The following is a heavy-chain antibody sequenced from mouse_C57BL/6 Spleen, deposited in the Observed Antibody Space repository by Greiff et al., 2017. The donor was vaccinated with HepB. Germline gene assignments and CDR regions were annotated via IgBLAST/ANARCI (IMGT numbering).Heavy chain of an antibody. D-gene: IGHD4-1*01. CDR1: GYTFPSYW. J-gene: IGHJ2*01. CDR3: TRLSRLGFDY. V-gene: IGHV1-5*01. Sequence: EVQLQQSGTVLARPGASVKMSCKTSGYTFPSYWMHWVKQRPGQGLEWIGAIYPGNSDTSYNQKFKGKAKLTAVTSGSTAYMELSSLTNEDSAVYYCTRLSRLGFDYWGQGTTLTVSS. CDR2: IYPGNSDT.